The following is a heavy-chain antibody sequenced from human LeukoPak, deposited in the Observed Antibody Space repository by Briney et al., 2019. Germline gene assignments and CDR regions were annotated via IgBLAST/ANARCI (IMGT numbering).Heavy chain of an antibody. Sequence: GGSLRLSCAASGFTFWSYDMSWVRQAPGKGLEWVSAISASGGTTSYADSVKGRFTISRDNSKNMLYLQMNSLRAEDTAVYYCARGGDYGGKFDYWGQGTLVTVSS. J-gene: IGHJ4*02. CDR3: ARGGDYGGKFDY. CDR2: ISASGGTT. V-gene: IGHV3-23*01. CDR1: GFTFWSYD. D-gene: IGHD4-23*01.